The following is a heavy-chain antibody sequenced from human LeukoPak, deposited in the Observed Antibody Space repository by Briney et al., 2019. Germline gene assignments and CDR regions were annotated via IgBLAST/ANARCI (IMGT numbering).Heavy chain of an antibody. CDR3: ANGGRGVITYYYYMDV. Sequence: GGTLRLSCAASGFTFSSYGMSWVRQAPGKGLEWASAISGSGGSTYYADSVKGRFTISRDNSKNTLYLQMNSLRAEDTAVYYCANGGRGVITYYYYMDVWGKGTTVTISS. J-gene: IGHJ6*03. D-gene: IGHD3-10*01. CDR1: GFTFSSYG. CDR2: ISGSGGST. V-gene: IGHV3-23*01.